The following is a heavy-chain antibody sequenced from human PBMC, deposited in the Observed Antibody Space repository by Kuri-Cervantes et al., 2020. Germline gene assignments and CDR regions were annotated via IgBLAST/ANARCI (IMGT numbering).Heavy chain of an antibody. CDR1: GYTFTSYG. CDR2: ISAYNGNT. CDR3: ARVLGGSFGWFDP. Sequence: ASVKVSCKASGYTFTSYGISWVRQAPGQGLEWMGWISAYNGNTNYAQKLQGRVTMTRDTSTSTVYMELSSLRSEDTAVYYCARVLGGSFGWFDPWGQGTLVTVSS. D-gene: IGHD3-16*01. V-gene: IGHV1-18*01. J-gene: IGHJ5*02.